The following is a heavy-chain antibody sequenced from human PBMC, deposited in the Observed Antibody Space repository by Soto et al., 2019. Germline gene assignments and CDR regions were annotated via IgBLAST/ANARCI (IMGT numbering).Heavy chain of an antibody. D-gene: IGHD3-22*01. Sequence: SETLSLTCAVSGGSISSGGYSWSWIRHPPGKGLEWIGYIYHSGSTYYNPSLKSRVTISVDRSKNQFSLKLSSVTAADTAVYYCARGSLDPSYYYGSSGGGWFDPWGQGTLVTVSS. CDR1: GGSISSGGYS. V-gene: IGHV4-30-2*01. CDR3: ARGSLDPSYYYGSSGGGWFDP. CDR2: IYHSGST. J-gene: IGHJ5*02.